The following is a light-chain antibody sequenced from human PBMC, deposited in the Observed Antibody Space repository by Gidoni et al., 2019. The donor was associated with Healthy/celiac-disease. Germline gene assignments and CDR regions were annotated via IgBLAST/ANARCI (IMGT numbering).Light chain of an antibody. CDR3: QQYDNLPLT. V-gene: IGKV1-33*01. J-gene: IGKJ3*01. Sequence: EIQMTQSPSSLSASVGARVTITCQASQDISNYLNWYQQKPGKAPKLLLYDASNLETGVPSRFSGSGSGTDFTFTISSLQPEDIATYYCQQYDNLPLTFGPGTKVDIK. CDR1: QDISNY. CDR2: DAS.